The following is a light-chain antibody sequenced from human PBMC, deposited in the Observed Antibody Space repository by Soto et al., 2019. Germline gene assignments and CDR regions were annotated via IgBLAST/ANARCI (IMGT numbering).Light chain of an antibody. J-gene: IGLJ2*01. V-gene: IGLV2-14*02. CDR2: EVS. CDR3: SSYTSTSTVI. Sequence: QSALTQPASVSGSPGQSITISCTGTSSDVGRYNLVSWYQQYPGKAPKLMIYEVSNRPSGVSNRFSGSKSGNTASLTISGLQAEDGADYYCSSYTSTSTVIFGGGTKLTVL. CDR1: SSDVGRYNL.